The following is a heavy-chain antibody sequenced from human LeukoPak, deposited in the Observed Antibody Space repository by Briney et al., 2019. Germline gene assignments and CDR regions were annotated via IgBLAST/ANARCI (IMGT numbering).Heavy chain of an antibody. CDR3: ARGVGVIIAAAGSFDY. CDR2: INHSGST. CDR1: GGSFSGYY. D-gene: IGHD6-13*01. J-gene: IGHJ4*02. Sequence: SETLSLTCAVYGGSFSGYYWSWIRQPPGKGLEWIGEINHSGSTNYNPSLKSRVTISVDTSKNQSSLKLSSVTAADTAVYYCARGVGVIIAAAGSFDYWGQGTLVTVSS. V-gene: IGHV4-34*01.